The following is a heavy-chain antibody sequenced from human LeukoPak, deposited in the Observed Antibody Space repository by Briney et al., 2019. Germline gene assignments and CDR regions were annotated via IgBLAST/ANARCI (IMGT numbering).Heavy chain of an antibody. CDR1: GFTFSSYS. D-gene: IGHD4-17*01. J-gene: IGHJ4*02. CDR3: ARGGMTTVIPDY. V-gene: IGHV3-21*01. Sequence: GGSLRLSCAASGFTFSSYSMNWVRQAPGKGLEWVSSISSSSSYIYYADSVKGRFTISRDNAKNSLYLQMNSLRAEDTAVYYCARGGMTTVIPDYWGQGTLVTVSS. CDR2: ISSSSSYI.